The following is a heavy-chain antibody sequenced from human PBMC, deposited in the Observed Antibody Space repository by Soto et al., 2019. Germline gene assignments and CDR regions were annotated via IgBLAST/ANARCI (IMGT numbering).Heavy chain of an antibody. D-gene: IGHD2-15*01. V-gene: IGHV3-30-3*01. CDR3: AREELYCSGGSCYSVGSCDY. CDR2: ISYDGSNK. Sequence: GGSLRLSCAASGFTFSSYAMHWVRQAPGKGLEWVAVISYDGSNKYYADSVKGRFTISRDNSKNTLYLQMNSLRAEDTAVYYCAREELYCSGGSCYSVGSCDYWGQGTLVTVSS. CDR1: GFTFSSYA. J-gene: IGHJ4*02.